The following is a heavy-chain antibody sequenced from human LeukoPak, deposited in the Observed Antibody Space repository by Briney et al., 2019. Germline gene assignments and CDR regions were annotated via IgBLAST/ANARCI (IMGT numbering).Heavy chain of an antibody. CDR1: GGSFSGYY. Sequence: SETLSLTCAVHGGSFSGYYWSWIRQPPGKGLEWIGEINHSGSTNYNPSLKSRVTISVDTSKSQFSLKLSSVTAADTAVYYCARAPHYYGSRFDPWGQGTLVTVSS. J-gene: IGHJ5*02. D-gene: IGHD3-10*01. CDR3: ARAPHYYGSRFDP. CDR2: INHSGST. V-gene: IGHV4-34*01.